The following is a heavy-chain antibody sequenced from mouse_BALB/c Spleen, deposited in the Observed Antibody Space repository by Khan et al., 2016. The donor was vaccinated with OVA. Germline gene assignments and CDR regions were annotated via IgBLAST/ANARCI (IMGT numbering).Heavy chain of an antibody. J-gene: IGHJ1*01. V-gene: IGHV5-17*02. CDR3: VVEDCWHGYFDD. CDR1: GFTFSNFG. Sequence: EVELVESGGGLVQPGGSRKLSCAASGFTFSNFGMHWVRQAPEKGLEWVAYISSGSNTIHYADTVKGRSTISRDNPTNTLYLQMTSLRSEDTAMDYCVVEDCWHGYFDDWGAGTTVTVAS. D-gene: IGHD1-1*01. CDR2: ISSGSNTI.